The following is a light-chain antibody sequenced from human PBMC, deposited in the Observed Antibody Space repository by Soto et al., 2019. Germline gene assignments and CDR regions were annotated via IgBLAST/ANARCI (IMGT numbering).Light chain of an antibody. CDR1: QSISSW. J-gene: IGKJ1*01. Sequence: DIQMTQSPSTLSASVGDRVTITCRASQSISSWLAWYQQKPGKAPKLLIYKASSLESGVPSRVSGSGSGTEFTLTISSLQTDDFATYYCQQYTSYPTFGQGTKVEIK. CDR2: KAS. CDR3: QQYTSYPT. V-gene: IGKV1-5*03.